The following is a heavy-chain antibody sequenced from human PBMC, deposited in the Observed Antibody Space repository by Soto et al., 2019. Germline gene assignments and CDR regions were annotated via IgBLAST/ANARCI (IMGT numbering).Heavy chain of an antibody. J-gene: IGHJ5*02. CDR1: ADSISTFY. CDR2: MYHRGST. D-gene: IGHD2-15*01. V-gene: IGHV4-59*01. CDR3: ARPRSCIGGTCYDPFNWFGP. Sequence: PSGTLSLTCTVSADSISTFYWSWIRQSPGKGLEWIGSMYHRGSTYSNPCLKGRVAISLDTSKNQFSLNRNSVTAADTAVYYCARPRSCIGGTCYDPFNWFGPWGQGTPVTVSP.